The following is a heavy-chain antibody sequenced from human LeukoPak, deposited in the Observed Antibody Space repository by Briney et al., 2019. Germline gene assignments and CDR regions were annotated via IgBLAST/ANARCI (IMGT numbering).Heavy chain of an antibody. CDR3: ARAPHLRYFDY. Sequence: SETLSLTCTVSGGSISGYYWSWIRQPAGKGLEWIGRIFTSGTTDYNPSLKSRVSMSVDTSKIQFSLKLKSVTAADTAVYYCARAPHLRYFDYWGQGILVTVSS. CDR2: IFTSGTT. J-gene: IGHJ4*02. V-gene: IGHV4-4*07. CDR1: GGSISGYY. D-gene: IGHD3-9*01.